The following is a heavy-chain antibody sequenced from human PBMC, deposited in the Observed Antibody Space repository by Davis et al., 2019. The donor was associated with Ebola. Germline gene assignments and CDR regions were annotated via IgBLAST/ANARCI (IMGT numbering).Heavy chain of an antibody. CDR3: ARGLGEYYFDY. D-gene: IGHD3-16*01. CDR2: ISYDGSSQ. CDR1: GFSFSNSD. J-gene: IGHJ4*02. V-gene: IGHV3-30*03. Sequence: PGGSLRLSCAASGFSFSNSDMHWVRQAPGKGLEWVALISYDGSSQYYADSVKGRFTISRDNSRNTLYLQMISLTAEDTSVYYCARGLGEYYFDYWGQGTLVTVSS.